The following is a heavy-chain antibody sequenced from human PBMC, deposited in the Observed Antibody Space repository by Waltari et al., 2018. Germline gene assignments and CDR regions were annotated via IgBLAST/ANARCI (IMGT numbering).Heavy chain of an antibody. V-gene: IGHV4-39*02. Sequence: QLQLQESGPGLVEPSETLSLTCSVSGGSISGNSYYWGWIRQPPGKGLGWIGSVHSGGATYYHPSLKSRIFISLDTTEHRFSLKLTSVTAADTAVYYCARRSSGAYPDYYYGLDVWGQGATV. CDR1: GGSISGNSYY. CDR2: VHSGGAT. CDR3: ARRSSGAYPDYYYGLDV. J-gene: IGHJ6*02. D-gene: IGHD3-22*01.